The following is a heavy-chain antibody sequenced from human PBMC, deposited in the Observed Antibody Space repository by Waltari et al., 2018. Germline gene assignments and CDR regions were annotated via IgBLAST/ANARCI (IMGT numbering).Heavy chain of an antibody. D-gene: IGHD2-15*01. Sequence: QVQLQESGPGLVKPSETLSLTCTVSGGSISSHYWSWIRQPPGKGLEWIGYIYYSGSTNYNPSLKSRVTISVDTSKNQFSLKLSSVTAVDTAVYYCARDNCSGGSCHFDYWGQGTLVTVSS. V-gene: IGHV4-59*11. CDR2: IYYSGST. CDR3: ARDNCSGGSCHFDY. J-gene: IGHJ4*02. CDR1: GGSISSHY.